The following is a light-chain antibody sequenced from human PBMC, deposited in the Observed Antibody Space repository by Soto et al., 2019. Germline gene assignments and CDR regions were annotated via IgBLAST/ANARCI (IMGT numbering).Light chain of an antibody. V-gene: IGLV2-11*01. Sequence: QSALTQPRSVSGSPGQSVTISCTGTSSDVGGYNYVSWYQQHPGKPPKLMIYDVSKRPSGVPDRFSGSKSGNMASLTISGLQAEDEADYYCCSYAGSYGVYVFGTGTKLTVL. CDR2: DVS. CDR1: SSDVGGYNY. CDR3: CSYAGSYGVYV. J-gene: IGLJ1*01.